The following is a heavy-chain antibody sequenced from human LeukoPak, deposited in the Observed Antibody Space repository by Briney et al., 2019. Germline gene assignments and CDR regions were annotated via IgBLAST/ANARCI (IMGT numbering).Heavy chain of an antibody. V-gene: IGHV4-31*03. J-gene: IGHJ6*02. CDR2: IFYSDIT. CDR1: GGSISSGGYY. D-gene: IGHD5-18*01. Sequence: SETLSLTCTVSGGSISSGGYYWSWIRQLPGKGLEWIGYIFYSDITYYNPALESRVTISVDTSKDQFSLKVNSVTAADTAVYYCARDSYTSGAYGMDVWGQGTTVTVSS. CDR3: ARDSYTSGAYGMDV.